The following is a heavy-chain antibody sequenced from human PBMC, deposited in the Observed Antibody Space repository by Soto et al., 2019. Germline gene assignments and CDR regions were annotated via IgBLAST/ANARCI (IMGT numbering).Heavy chain of an antibody. Sequence: GGSLRLSCAASGFTFSSYAMNWVRLAPGKGLEWVSSISGSGSGTYYADSVKGRFTISRDNSKNTLYLQVNSLTAEDTALYYCAKGPSGGTGFSSDYWGQGPLVTVSS. D-gene: IGHD2-15*01. CDR2: ISGSGSGT. CDR1: GFTFSSYA. J-gene: IGHJ4*02. V-gene: IGHV3-23*01. CDR3: AKGPSGGTGFSSDY.